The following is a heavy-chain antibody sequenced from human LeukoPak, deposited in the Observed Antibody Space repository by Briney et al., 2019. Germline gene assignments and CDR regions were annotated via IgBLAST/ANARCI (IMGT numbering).Heavy chain of an antibody. CDR1: GGSFSGNY. V-gene: IGHV4-34*01. CDR2: INHSGSI. CDR3: ARDLRFVVVVAATSAFDI. J-gene: IGHJ3*02. D-gene: IGHD2-15*01. Sequence: PSETLSLTCAVYGGSFSGNYWSWIRQPPGKGVEWIGEINHSGSINYNPSLKSRVTISVDTDKNQFSLKLSSVTAADTAVYYCARDLRFVVVVAATSAFDIWGQGTMVTVSS.